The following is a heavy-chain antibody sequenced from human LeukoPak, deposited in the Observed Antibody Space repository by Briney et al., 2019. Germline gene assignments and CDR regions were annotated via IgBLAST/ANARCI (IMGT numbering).Heavy chain of an antibody. Sequence: GGSLRLSCAASGFTFGSYEMNWVRQAPGKGLEWVSYISSSGSTIYYADSVRGRFTISRDNSKSTLSLQMNSLRAEDTAIYYCATYRQVLLPFESWGQGTLVTVSS. J-gene: IGHJ4*02. CDR3: ATYRQVLLPFES. CDR2: ISSSGSTI. V-gene: IGHV3-48*03. CDR1: GFTFGSYE. D-gene: IGHD2-8*02.